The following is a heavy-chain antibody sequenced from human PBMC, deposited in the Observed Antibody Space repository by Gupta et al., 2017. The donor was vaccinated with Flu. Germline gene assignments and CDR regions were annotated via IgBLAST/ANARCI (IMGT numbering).Heavy chain of an antibody. CDR3: ATYSRGYRYYYVDI. CDR2: LYHRGDS. V-gene: IGHV4-38-2*02. D-gene: IGHD3-22*01. CDR1: GYSISSAYY. J-gene: IGHJ2*01. Sequence: QLRASGPGLLKTSATLSLTCSVSGYSISSAYYWGWLRLSPGRGLEWIGSLYHRGDSYYNPSLKSRVAISTDASKGQYSLKMYSVTAADTAIYYCATYSRGYRYYYVDIWGHGTIVTVS.